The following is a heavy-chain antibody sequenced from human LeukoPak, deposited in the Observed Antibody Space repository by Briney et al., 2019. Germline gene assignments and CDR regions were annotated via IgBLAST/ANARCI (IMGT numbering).Heavy chain of an antibody. CDR2: ISSSSSYI. CDR3: AKEGRSLQTY. D-gene: IGHD5-24*01. J-gene: IGHJ4*02. CDR1: GFTFSSYS. V-gene: IGHV3-21*04. Sequence: MPGGSLRLSCAASGFTFSSYSMNWVRQAPGKGLEWVSSISSSSSYIYYADSVKGRFTISRDNAKNSLYLQMNSLRVEDTAVYYCAKEGRSLQTYWGQGTLVTVSS.